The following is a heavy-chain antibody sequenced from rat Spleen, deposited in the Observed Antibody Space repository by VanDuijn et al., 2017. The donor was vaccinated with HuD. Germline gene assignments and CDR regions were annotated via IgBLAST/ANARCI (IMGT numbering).Heavy chain of an antibody. D-gene: IGHD1-7*01. J-gene: IGHJ4*01. V-gene: IGHV5-7*01. CDR1: GFTFRDYN. CDR2: ISYDGSST. Sequence: EVQLVESGGGLVQPGRSLKLSCAASGFTFRDYNMAWVRQAPKKGLEWVATISYDGSSTYYRDSVKGRFTISRDNAKSTLYLQMDSLRSEDTATYYCTTYYGYYGVMDAWGQGASVTVSS. CDR3: TTYYGYYGVMDA.